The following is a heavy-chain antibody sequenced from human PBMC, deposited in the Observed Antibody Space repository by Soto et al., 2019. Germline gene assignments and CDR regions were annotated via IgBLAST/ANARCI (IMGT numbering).Heavy chain of an antibody. CDR3: AKVAGYNWNTYGMDV. CDR2: ISAGGGGT. CDR1: GFTFSSYA. D-gene: IGHD1-1*01. J-gene: IGHJ6*02. Sequence: PGGSLRLSCAASGFTFSSYAMTWVRQAPGKGLEWVSAISAGGGGTYYADSVKGRFTISRDNSKDTLYLQMNSLRAEDTAVYYCAKVAGYNWNTYGMDVWGQGTTVTVS. V-gene: IGHV3-23*01.